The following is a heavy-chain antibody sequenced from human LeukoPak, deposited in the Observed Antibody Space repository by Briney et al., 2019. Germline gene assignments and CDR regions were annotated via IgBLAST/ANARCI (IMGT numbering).Heavy chain of an antibody. V-gene: IGHV3-74*01. CDR2: INSDGSST. J-gene: IGHJ4*02. D-gene: IGHD3-9*01. CDR1: GFTFISYW. Sequence: GGSLRLSCAASGFTFISYWMHWVRQAPGKGLVWVSRINSDGSSTSYADSVKGRFTISRDNAKNTLYLQMNSLRAEDTAVYYCARAGDILTGYYNEPYDYWGQGTLVTVSS. CDR3: ARAGDILTGYYNEPYDY.